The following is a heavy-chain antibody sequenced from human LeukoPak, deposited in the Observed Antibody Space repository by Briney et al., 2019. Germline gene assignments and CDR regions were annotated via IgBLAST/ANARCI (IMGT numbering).Heavy chain of an antibody. V-gene: IGHV1-69*13. CDR2: IIPIFGTA. D-gene: IGHD6-19*01. Sequence: SVKVSCKASGGTFSSYAISWVRQAPGQGLELMGGIIPIFGTANYAQKFQGRVTITADESTSTAYMELSSLRSEDTAVYYCARLLAVAGTTIDYWGQGTLVTVSS. J-gene: IGHJ4*02. CDR1: GGTFSSYA. CDR3: ARLLAVAGTTIDY.